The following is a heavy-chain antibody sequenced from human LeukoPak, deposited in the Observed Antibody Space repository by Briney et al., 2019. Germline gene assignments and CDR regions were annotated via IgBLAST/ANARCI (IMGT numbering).Heavy chain of an antibody. CDR3: GRGRGFGGFGELSP. V-gene: IGHV3-33*01. CDR2: IWYDGSNK. J-gene: IGHJ5*02. D-gene: IGHD3-10*01. CDR1: GFPFSSYG. Sequence: GGSLRLSCATSGFPFSSYGFLWVRQRPGKGLEWVSTIWYDGSNKYYADSVKGRFTISRDNSRNTLYLQMTSLRVEDTAVYYCGRGRGFGGFGELSPWGQGTLVTVSS.